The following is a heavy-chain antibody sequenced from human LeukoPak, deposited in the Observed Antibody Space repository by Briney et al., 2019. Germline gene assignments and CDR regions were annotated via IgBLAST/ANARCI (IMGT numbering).Heavy chain of an antibody. V-gene: IGHV1-69*13. CDR2: IIPIFGTA. Sequence: ASVKVSCKASGGTFSSYAISWVRQAPGQGLEWLGGIIPIFGTANYAQKFQGRVTITADESTSTAYMELSSLRSEDTAVYYCASGQRITMVRGVMGNWFDPWGQGTLVTVSS. D-gene: IGHD3-10*01. J-gene: IGHJ5*02. CDR3: ASGQRITMVRGVMGNWFDP. CDR1: GGTFSSYA.